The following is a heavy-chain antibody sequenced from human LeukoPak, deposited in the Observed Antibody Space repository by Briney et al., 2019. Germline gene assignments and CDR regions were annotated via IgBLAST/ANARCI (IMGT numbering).Heavy chain of an antibody. D-gene: IGHD1-26*01. Sequence: QAGGSLRLSCAASGFTFSNYAMHWVRQAPGKGLEYVSAISTTGDNTYYANSVKGRFTISRDNSKNTLYLQMASLRGEDTAVYYCARAPREGFSGSYHDYWGQGTLVTVSS. CDR2: ISTTGDNT. CDR1: GFTFSNYA. V-gene: IGHV3-64*01. CDR3: ARAPREGFSGSYHDY. J-gene: IGHJ4*02.